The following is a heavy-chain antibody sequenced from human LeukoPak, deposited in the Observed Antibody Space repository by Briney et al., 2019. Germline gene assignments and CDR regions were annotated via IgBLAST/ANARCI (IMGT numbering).Heavy chain of an antibody. Sequence: ASVKVSCKASGYTFTGYYVHWMRQAPGQGLEWMGWLNPNIGGTIYAQKFQGRVTMTRDTSISTAYMELSRLRSDDTAVYYCVRDRNGYDFVHWGQGALVTVSS. V-gene: IGHV1-2*02. CDR2: LNPNIGGT. CDR3: VRDRNGYDFVH. D-gene: IGHD5-12*01. J-gene: IGHJ4*02. CDR1: GYTFTGYY.